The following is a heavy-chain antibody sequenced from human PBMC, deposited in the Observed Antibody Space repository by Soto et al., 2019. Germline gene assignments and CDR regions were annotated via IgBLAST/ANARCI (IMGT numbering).Heavy chain of an antibody. CDR1: GFTFSSYA. CDR3: AKEAYVTMIVVVITYFDY. CDR2: ISGSGGST. D-gene: IGHD3-22*01. Sequence: LRLSCAASGFTFSSYAMSWVRQAPGKGLEWVSAISGSGGSTYYADSVKGRFTISRDNSKNTLYLQMNSLRAEDTAVYYCAKEAYVTMIVVVITYFDYWGQGTLVTVSS. V-gene: IGHV3-23*01. J-gene: IGHJ4*02.